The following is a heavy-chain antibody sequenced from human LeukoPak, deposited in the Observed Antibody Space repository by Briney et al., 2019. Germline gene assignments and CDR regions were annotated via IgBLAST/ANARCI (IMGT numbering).Heavy chain of an antibody. V-gene: IGHV3-7*01. Sequence: GGSLRLSCAASGFTFSTYWMSWVRQAPGEGLEWVANIKQDGSEKYYVDSVKGRFTISRDNAKNSLYLRMNSLRAEDTAMYYCARDSAGNDYWGQGTLVTVFS. CDR3: ARDSAGNDY. D-gene: IGHD6-13*01. J-gene: IGHJ4*02. CDR1: GFTFSTYW. CDR2: IKQDGSEK.